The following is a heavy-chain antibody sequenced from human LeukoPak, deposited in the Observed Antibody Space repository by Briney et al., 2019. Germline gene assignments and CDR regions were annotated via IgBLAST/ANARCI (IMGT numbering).Heavy chain of an antibody. CDR3: ARDYCSGVSCYYFDY. J-gene: IGHJ4*02. CDR2: ISRSSSYR. CDR1: GFTFSSCS. D-gene: IGHD2-15*01. Sequence: GGSLRLSCAASGFTFSSCSMNWVRQAPGKGLEWVSSISRSSSYRYYADSVRGRFTISRDNAKNSLYLQMNSLRAEDTAVYYCARDYCSGVSCYYFDYWGQGTLVTVSS. V-gene: IGHV3-21*01.